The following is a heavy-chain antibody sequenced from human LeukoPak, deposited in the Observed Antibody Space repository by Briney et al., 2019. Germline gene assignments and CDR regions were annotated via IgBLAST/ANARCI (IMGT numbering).Heavy chain of an antibody. D-gene: IGHD2-2*01. CDR1: GHTFTGYY. V-gene: IGHV1-2*02. CDR3: ARDRCSSTSCYLHFDY. J-gene: IGHJ4*02. Sequence: ASVKVSCKASGHTFTGYYMHWVRQAPGQGLEWMGWINPNSGGTNYAQKFQGRVTMTRDTSISTAYMELSRLRSDDTAVYYCARDRCSSTSCYLHFDYWGQGTLVTVSS. CDR2: INPNSGGT.